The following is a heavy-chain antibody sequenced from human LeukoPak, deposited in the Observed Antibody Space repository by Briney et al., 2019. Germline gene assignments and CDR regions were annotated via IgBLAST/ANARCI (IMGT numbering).Heavy chain of an antibody. Sequence: SETLSLTCTVSGGSISSYYWSWIRQPAGKGLEWIGEINHSGSTNYNPSLKSRVTISVDTSKNQFSLKLSSVTAADTAVYYCATEYSSSWYEYFQHWGQGTLVTVSS. D-gene: IGHD6-13*01. V-gene: IGHV4-34*01. CDR1: GGSISSYY. CDR3: ATEYSSSWYEYFQH. CDR2: INHSGST. J-gene: IGHJ1*01.